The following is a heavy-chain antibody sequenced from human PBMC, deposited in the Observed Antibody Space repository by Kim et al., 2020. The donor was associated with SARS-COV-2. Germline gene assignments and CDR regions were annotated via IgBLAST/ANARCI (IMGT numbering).Heavy chain of an antibody. V-gene: IGHV4-34*01. J-gene: IGHJ6*02. CDR3: ARGGGSSSWYVPYYYYYGMDG. CDR2: INHSGST. Sequence: SETLSLTCAVYGGSFSGYYWSWIRQPPGKGLEWIGEINHSGSTNYNPSLKSRVTISVDTSKNQFSLKLSSVTAADTAVYYCARGGGSSSWYVPYYYYYGMDGWGQGTTGTVSS. D-gene: IGHD6-13*01. CDR1: GGSFSGYY.